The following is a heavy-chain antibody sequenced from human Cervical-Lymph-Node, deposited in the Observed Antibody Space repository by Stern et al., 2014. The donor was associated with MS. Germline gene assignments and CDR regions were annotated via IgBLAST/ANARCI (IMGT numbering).Heavy chain of an antibody. J-gene: IGHJ4*02. V-gene: IGHV3-74*01. CDR2: INEDGNTT. D-gene: IGHD1-26*01. Sequence: EVQLVESGGGLVQPGGSLRLSCADSEFTFRTYWMHWVRQVPGKELMWVSRINEDGNTTNYADSVKGRFTISRDNGRNTLYLQMNSLRAEDTAVYYCARDLSGRDDSWGQGTLVTVSS. CDR3: ARDLSGRDDS. CDR1: EFTFRTYW.